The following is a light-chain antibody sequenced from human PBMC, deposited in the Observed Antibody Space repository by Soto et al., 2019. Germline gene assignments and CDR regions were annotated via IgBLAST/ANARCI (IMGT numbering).Light chain of an antibody. J-gene: IGKJ1*01. Sequence: VITQSPATLSVSPGERATLSCRASQSVTTNMAWYQQKPGQAPRLLIYGASTRATGIPARFSGSGSGTEFTLTISSLQSEDFTVYYCQLYNNLPRTFCQVAKVDIK. CDR3: QLYNNLPRT. V-gene: IGKV3-15*01. CDR2: GAS. CDR1: QSVTTN.